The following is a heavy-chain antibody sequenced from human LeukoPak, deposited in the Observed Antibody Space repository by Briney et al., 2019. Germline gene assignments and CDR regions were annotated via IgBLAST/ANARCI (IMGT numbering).Heavy chain of an antibody. CDR2: INPNSGGT. Sequence: ASVKVSCKASGYTFTGYYMHWVRQAPGQGLEWMGWINPNSGGTNYAQKFQGRVTMTRDTSISTAYMELSRLRSDDTAAYYCARGPTGNDAFDIWGQGTMVTVSS. V-gene: IGHV1-2*02. CDR1: GYTFTGYY. J-gene: IGHJ3*02. D-gene: IGHD1-1*01. CDR3: ARGPTGNDAFDI.